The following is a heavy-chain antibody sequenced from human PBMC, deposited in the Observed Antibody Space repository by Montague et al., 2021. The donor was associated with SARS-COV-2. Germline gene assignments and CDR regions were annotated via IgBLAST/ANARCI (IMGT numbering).Heavy chain of an antibody. V-gene: IGHV4-31*03. J-gene: IGHJ5*02. CDR3: ARPRVVGPTTMNWVDP. Sequence: TLSLTCTVSGGSISSGGYYRSWIRQHPGKGLECIGYLYYSGSTYYNPSLKSRLTISVDTSRNRFSLNLSSVTAADTARYYCARPRVVGPTTMNWVDPWGQGTLVTVSS. CDR2: LYYSGST. D-gene: IGHD1-26*01. CDR1: GGSISSGGYY.